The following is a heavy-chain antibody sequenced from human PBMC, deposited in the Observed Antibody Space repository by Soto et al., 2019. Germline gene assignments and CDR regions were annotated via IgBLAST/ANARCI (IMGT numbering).Heavy chain of an antibody. V-gene: IGHV1-2*04. CDR3: ARDRGVDYYYGMDV. Sequence: SCKASGYTFTGYYMHWVRQAPGQGLEWMGWINPNSGGTNYAQKFQGWVTMTRDTSISTAYMELSRLRSDDTAVYYCARDRGVDYYYGMDVWGQGTTVTVSS. CDR2: INPNSGGT. J-gene: IGHJ6*02. CDR1: GYTFTGYY. D-gene: IGHD2-15*01.